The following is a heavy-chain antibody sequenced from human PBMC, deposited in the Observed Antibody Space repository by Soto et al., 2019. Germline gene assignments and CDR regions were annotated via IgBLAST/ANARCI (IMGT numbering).Heavy chain of an antibody. CDR1: GYTFTNYY. Sequence: ASVKVSCKASGYTFTNYYVQWVRQAPGQGLEWMGVIHPDGGHTTYSQKFQDRVTMTRDTFTSTIHMELSSLKASDTAMYYCARHVIPKYPRGRDGYNGPFDYWGQGTLVTVSS. V-gene: IGHV1-46*01. D-gene: IGHD5-12*01. CDR3: ARHVIPKYPRGRDGYNGPFDY. CDR2: IHPDGGHT. J-gene: IGHJ4*02.